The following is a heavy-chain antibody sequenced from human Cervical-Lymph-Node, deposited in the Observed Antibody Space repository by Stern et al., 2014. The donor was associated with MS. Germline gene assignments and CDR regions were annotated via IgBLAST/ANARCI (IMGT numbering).Heavy chain of an antibody. V-gene: IGHV5-51*01. Sequence: EMQLVESGAELIRPGESLKISCKGSGFKFSIYWIAWVRQMPGKGLEGMGIIYPGDSETRYSPSFQGQVTMSADKSTSTAYLQWSSLNASDTAMYFCARQTTAWASDVWGQGTLVTVSS. D-gene: IGHD1-14*01. J-gene: IGHJ4*02. CDR3: ARQTTAWASDV. CDR1: GFKFSIYW. CDR2: IYPGDSET.